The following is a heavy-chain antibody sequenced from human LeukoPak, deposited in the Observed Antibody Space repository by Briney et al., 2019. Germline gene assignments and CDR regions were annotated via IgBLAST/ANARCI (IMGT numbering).Heavy chain of an antibody. J-gene: IGHJ4*02. V-gene: IGHV3-33*01. CDR1: GFTFSSYG. CDR3: ARDWQRELLFY. D-gene: IGHD1-26*01. Sequence: PGGSLRLSCAASGFTFSSYGMHWVRQAPGKGLEGVAVIWYDGSNKYYADSVKGRFTISRDNSKNTLYLQMNSRRAEDTAVYCCARDWQRELLFYGGQGTLVTVSS. CDR2: IWYDGSNK.